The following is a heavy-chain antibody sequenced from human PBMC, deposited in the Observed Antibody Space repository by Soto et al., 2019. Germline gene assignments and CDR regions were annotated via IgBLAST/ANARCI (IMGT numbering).Heavy chain of an antibody. J-gene: IGHJ4*02. CDR3: VMGSGTARPYYFDY. Sequence: EVQLLESGGGLVQPGGSLRLSCAASGFTFSSSAMSWVRRAPGEGLEWVSAITGGGGATYYADSVKGRFTVSRDNSKNTLYLQMNSLRAEDTAVYSCVMGSGTARPYYFDYWGQGTLVTVSS. CDR1: GFTFSSSA. D-gene: IGHD2-8*02. CDR2: ITGGGGAT. V-gene: IGHV3-23*01.